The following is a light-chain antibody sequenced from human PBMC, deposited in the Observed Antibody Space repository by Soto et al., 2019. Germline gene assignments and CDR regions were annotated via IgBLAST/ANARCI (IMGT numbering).Light chain of an antibody. CDR3: SSYTSRNTWV. Sequence: QSALTQPASVSGSPGQSITISCAGTSSDVGFYKSVSWYQQHPGKVPKVMIYEVSNRPSGVSNRFSGSTSGNTASLTIYGLHAEDEADYYCSSYTSRNTWVFGGGTKLTVL. J-gene: IGLJ3*02. CDR2: EVS. V-gene: IGLV2-14*01. CDR1: SSDVGFYKS.